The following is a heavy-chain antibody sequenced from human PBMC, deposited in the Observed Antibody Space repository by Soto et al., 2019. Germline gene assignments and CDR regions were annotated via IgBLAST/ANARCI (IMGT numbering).Heavy chain of an antibody. CDR2: IGRSTTYT. J-gene: IGHJ4*02. CDR3: ARVRYGGYDVDY. CDR1: GFTVSDYY. Sequence: GGSLRLSCAASGFTVSDYYMSWIRQAPGKGLEWLSYIGRSTTYTNYADSVKGRFTISRDSAKNSLYLQMNSLRAEDTAVYYCARVRYGGYDVDYWGQGAQVTVSS. D-gene: IGHD5-12*01. V-gene: IGHV3-11*05.